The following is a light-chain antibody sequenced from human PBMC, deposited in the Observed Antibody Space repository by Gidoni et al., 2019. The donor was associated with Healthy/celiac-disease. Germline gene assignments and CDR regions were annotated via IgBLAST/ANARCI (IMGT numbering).Light chain of an antibody. Sequence: SYELTQPLSVSVALGQTARITCGGNNIGSKNVHWYQQKPGQAPVLVIYRDGNRPSGIPERFSGSNSGNTATLTISRAQDGDEADYYCQVWDSSTAVFGGGTKLTV. CDR1: NIGSKN. V-gene: IGLV3-9*01. CDR2: RDG. J-gene: IGLJ2*01. CDR3: QVWDSSTAV.